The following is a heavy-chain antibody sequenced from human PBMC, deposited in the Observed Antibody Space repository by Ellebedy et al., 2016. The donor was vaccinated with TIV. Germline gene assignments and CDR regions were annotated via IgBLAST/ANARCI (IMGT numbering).Heavy chain of an antibody. CDR1: GFTFSSYA. CDR3: ATKLGGYSYGPENYYFDY. J-gene: IGHJ4*02. CDR2: ISGSGGST. D-gene: IGHD5-18*01. Sequence: GGSLRLSXAASGFTFSSYAMSWVRQAPGKGLEWVSAISGSGGSTYYADSVKGRFTISRDNSKNTLYLQMNSLRAEDTAVYYCATKLGGYSYGPENYYFDYWGQGTLVTVSS. V-gene: IGHV3-23*01.